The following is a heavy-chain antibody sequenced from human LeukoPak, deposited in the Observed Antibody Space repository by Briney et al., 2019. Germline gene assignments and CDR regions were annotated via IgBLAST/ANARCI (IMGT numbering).Heavy chain of an antibody. V-gene: IGHV1-8*01. J-gene: IGHJ4*02. CDR1: GYTFTSYD. CDR2: MNPNSGNT. CDR3: ARVTPDFWSGYRNY. D-gene: IGHD3-3*01. Sequence: ASVKVSCKASGYTFTSYDINWVRQATGQGLEWMGWMNPNSGNTGHAQKFQGRVTMTRNTSISTAYMELSSLRSEDTAVYYCARVTPDFWSGYRNYWGQGTLVTVSS.